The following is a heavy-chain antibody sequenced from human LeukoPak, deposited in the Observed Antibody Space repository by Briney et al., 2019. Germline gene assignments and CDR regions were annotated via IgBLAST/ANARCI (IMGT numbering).Heavy chain of an antibody. Sequence: HPGGSLRLSCAASGFTFDDYAMHWVRQAPGKGLEWVSGISWNSGSIGYADSVKGRFTISRDNAKNSLYLQMNSLRAEDMASYYCAKGGGGTNYYYMDVWGKGTTVTVSS. J-gene: IGHJ6*03. D-gene: IGHD1-1*01. CDR2: ISWNSGSI. CDR1: GFTFDDYA. CDR3: AKGGGGTNYYYMDV. V-gene: IGHV3-9*03.